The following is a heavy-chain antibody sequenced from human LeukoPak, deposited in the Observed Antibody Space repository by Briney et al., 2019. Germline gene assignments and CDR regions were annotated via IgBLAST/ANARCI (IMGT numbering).Heavy chain of an antibody. CDR1: GLIFSTYT. CDR3: VGDQVDNVGWLT. D-gene: IGHD5-12*01. J-gene: IGHJ5*02. Sequence: GGSLRLSCSASGLIFSTYTMYWVRQAPGKGLEFVSVINGDGRTTYYADSVKGRFTISRDNSKNTLYLQMNSLRAEDTAVYYCVGDQVDNVGWLTWGQGTRVTVSS. V-gene: IGHV3-64D*06. CDR2: INGDGRTT.